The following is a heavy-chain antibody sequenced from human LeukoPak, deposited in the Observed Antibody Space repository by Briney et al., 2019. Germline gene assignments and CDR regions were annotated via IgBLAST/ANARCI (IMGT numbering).Heavy chain of an antibody. CDR2: ISYDGSNK. J-gene: IGHJ4*02. CDR1: GFTFSSYA. V-gene: IGHV3-30*04. D-gene: IGHD6-13*01. CDR3: ASHSGIDY. Sequence: PGGSLRLSCAASGFTFSSYAMHWVRQAPGKGLEWVAVISYDGSNKYYADSVKGRFTISRDNAKNSLYLQMNSLRAEDTAVYYCASHSGIDYWSQGTLVTVSS.